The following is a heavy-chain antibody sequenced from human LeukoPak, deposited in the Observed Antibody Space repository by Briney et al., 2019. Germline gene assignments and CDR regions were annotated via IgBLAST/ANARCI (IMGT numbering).Heavy chain of an antibody. V-gene: IGHV4-34*01. CDR1: GGSFSGYY. CDR3: ARFTLYYYGSGSLNAYYFDY. Sequence: SETLSLTCAVYGGSFSGYYWSWIRRPPGKGLEWIGEINHSGSTNYNPSLKSRVTISVDTSKNQFSLKLSSVTAADTAVYYCARFTLYYYGSGSLNAYYFDYWGQGTLVTVSS. D-gene: IGHD3-10*01. CDR2: INHSGST. J-gene: IGHJ4*02.